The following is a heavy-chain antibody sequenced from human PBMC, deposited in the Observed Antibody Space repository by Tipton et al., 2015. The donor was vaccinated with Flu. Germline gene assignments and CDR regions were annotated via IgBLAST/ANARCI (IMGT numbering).Heavy chain of an antibody. V-gene: IGHV3-66*02. D-gene: IGHD5-12*01. J-gene: IGHJ4*02. Sequence: GSLRLSCAASGFIVSDNFMSWVRQAPGKGLEWVSIIYAGGTTSYADSVKGRFTISRDNSKNTLYLQMNSLRPEDTAVYYCARDVSGYSGYVHWGPGTLVTVSS. CDR1: GFIVSDNF. CDR3: ARDVSGYSGYVH. CDR2: IYAGGTT.